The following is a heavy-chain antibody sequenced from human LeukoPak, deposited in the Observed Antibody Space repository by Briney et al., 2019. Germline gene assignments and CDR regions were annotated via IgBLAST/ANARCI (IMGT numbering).Heavy chain of an antibody. CDR2: ISWNSDTV. CDR3: ARGSDHASGWPYYFHY. J-gene: IGHJ4*02. D-gene: IGHD6-19*01. V-gene: IGHV3-9*01. CDR1: GFAFDDYA. Sequence: GRSLRLSCAASGFAFDDYAMDWVRQVPGKGLEWVSGISWNSDTVGYADSVKGRFTISGDNAKNSLYLQMNSLRTDDTALYFCARGSDHASGWPYYFHYWGQGALVTVSS.